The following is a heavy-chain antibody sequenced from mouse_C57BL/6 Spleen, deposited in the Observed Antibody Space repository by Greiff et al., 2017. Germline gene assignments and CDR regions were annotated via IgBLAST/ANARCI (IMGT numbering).Heavy chain of an antibody. D-gene: IGHD2-4*01. V-gene: IGHV1-54*01. CDR2: INPGSGGT. CDR1: GYAFTNYL. Sequence: VQLQQSGAELVRPGTSVKVSCKASGYAFTNYLIEWVKQRPGQGLEWIGVINPGSGGTNYNEKFKGKATLTADKSSSTAYMQLSSLTSEDSAVYFCAKHYDLYYYAMDYWGQGTSVTVSS. CDR3: AKHYDLYYYAMDY. J-gene: IGHJ4*01.